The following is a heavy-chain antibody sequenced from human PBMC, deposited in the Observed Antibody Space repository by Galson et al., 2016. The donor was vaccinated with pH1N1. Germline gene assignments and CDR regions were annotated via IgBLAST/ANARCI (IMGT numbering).Heavy chain of an antibody. Sequence: SLRLSCAASGSNSDYNMNWVRLAPGKGLEWVSSISGSGGRKHYADSVQGRFIISRDNSKNTLYLQMNSLRAGDTALYFCAKGGYGDYGLDVFDIWGQGTM. D-gene: IGHD4-17*01. CDR1: GSNSDYN. J-gene: IGHJ3*02. V-gene: IGHV3-23*01. CDR2: ISGSGGRK. CDR3: AKGGYGDYGLDVFDI.